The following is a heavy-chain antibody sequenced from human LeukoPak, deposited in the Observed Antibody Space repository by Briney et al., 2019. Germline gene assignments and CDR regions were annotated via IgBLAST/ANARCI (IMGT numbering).Heavy chain of an antibody. CDR2: IRNNGDNK. CDR1: GFTFSTYG. V-gene: IGHV3-30*02. D-gene: IGHD6-13*01. J-gene: IGHJ4*02. CDR3: ARDSIAAAGTPDY. Sequence: GGSLRLSCAASGFTFSTYGMHWVRQAPGKGLEWVSFIRNNGDNKYYADSVEGRFTISRDNAKNSLSLQMNSLRAEDTAVYYCARDSIAAAGTPDYWGQGTLVTVSS.